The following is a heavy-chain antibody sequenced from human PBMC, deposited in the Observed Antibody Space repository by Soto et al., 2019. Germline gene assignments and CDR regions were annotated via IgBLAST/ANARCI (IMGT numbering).Heavy chain of an antibody. CDR2: INRNSGGT. CDR1: GYTFTGYY. J-gene: IGHJ5*02. CDR3: ARDRGHYYDSSGYWNWFDP. D-gene: IGHD3-22*01. V-gene: IGHV1-2*02. Sequence: GASVKVSCKASGYTFTGYYLHWVRQAPGQGLEWMGWINRNSGGTDYAQKSQGRVTMTRDTCISTGYMELSRLRSDDTAVYYCARDRGHYYDSSGYWNWFDPWGQGTLVTVSS.